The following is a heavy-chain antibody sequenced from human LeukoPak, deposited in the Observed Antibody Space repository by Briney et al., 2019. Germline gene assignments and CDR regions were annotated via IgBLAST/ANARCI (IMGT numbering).Heavy chain of an antibody. J-gene: IGHJ4*02. CDR2: IYYSGST. D-gene: IGHD2-2*01. V-gene: IGHV4-59*01. CDR1: GGSISSYY. Sequence: PSETLSLTCTVSGGSISSYYWSWIRQPPGKGLEWIGYIYYSGSTNYNPSLKSRVTISVDTSKNQFSLKLSSVTAADTAVYYCARLYCSSTSCHPDYWGQGTLVTVSS. CDR3: ARLYCSSTSCHPDY.